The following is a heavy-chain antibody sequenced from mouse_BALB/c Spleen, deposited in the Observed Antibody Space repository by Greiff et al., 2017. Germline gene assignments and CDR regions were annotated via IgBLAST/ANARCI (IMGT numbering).Heavy chain of an antibody. Sequence: EVKLQESGPSLVKSSQTLSLTCSVTGDSITSGYWNWIRKFPGNKLEYMVYISYSGSTYYNPSLKSRISITRDTSKNQYYLQLNSVTTEDTATYYCARYKDDYYAMDYWGQGTSVTVSS. CDR3: ARYKDDYYAMDY. CDR1: GDSITSGY. J-gene: IGHJ4*01. V-gene: IGHV3-8*02. CDR2: ISYSGST.